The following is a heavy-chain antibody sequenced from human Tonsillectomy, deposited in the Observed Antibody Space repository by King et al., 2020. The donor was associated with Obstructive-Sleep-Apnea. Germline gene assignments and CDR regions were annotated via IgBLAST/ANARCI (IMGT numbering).Heavy chain of an antibody. Sequence: VQLVESGGGLVQPGGSLRLSCAASGFTFSSYAMSWVRQAPGKGLEWVSAISGSGGSTYYADSVKGRFTISRDNSKNTLYLQMNSLRAEDTAVYYCAKHGYSGSWYRGGYFDYWGQGTLVTVSS. V-gene: IGHV3-23*04. CDR3: AKHGYSGSWYRGGYFDY. J-gene: IGHJ4*02. D-gene: IGHD6-13*01. CDR1: GFTFSSYA. CDR2: ISGSGGST.